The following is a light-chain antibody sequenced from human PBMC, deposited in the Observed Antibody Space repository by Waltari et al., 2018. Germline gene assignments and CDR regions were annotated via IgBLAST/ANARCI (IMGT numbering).Light chain of an antibody. CDR1: QTVSSA. CDR2: GAS. CDR3: QQYKNWPPIT. J-gene: IGKJ5*01. Sequence: EIVMMQSPATLSLSPGERATLSCRASQTVSSALAWYQQKPGQAPRLIIYGASVRATGVPARFSGSGSGTQFTLTITGLQSEDFAVYYCQQYKNWPPITFGRGTRLDIE. V-gene: IGKV3-15*01.